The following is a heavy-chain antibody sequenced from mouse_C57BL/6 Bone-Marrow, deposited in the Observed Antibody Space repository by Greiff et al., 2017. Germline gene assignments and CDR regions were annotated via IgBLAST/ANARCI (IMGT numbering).Heavy chain of an antibody. CDR2: IDPETGGT. Sequence: QVQLQQSGAELVRPGASVTLSCKASGYTFTDYAMHWVKQPPVHGLEWIGAIDPETGGTAYNQKFKGKAILTADKSSSTAYMELRSLTSEYSAVYYCTRAPYYYGSIYDARDYWGQGTSVTVSA. V-gene: IGHV1-15*01. D-gene: IGHD1-1*01. J-gene: IGHJ4*01. CDR1: GYTFTDYA. CDR3: TRAPYYYGSIYDARDY.